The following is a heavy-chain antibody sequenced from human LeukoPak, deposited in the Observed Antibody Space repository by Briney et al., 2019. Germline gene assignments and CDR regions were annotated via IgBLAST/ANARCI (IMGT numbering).Heavy chain of an antibody. Sequence: SETLSLTCTVSGGSISSGGYCWSWIRQHPGKGLEWIGYIYYSGSTYYNPSLKSRVTISVDTSKNQFSLKLSSVTAADTAVYYWARESSGYSSYDYWGQRTLGSVSS. J-gene: IGHJ4*02. CDR1: GGSISSGGYC. CDR3: ARESSGYSSYDY. CDR2: IYYSGST. V-gene: IGHV4-31*03. D-gene: IGHD3-22*01.